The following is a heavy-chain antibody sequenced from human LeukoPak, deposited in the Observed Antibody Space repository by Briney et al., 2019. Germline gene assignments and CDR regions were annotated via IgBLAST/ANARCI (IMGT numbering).Heavy chain of an antibody. CDR2: ISSSSTYR. D-gene: IGHD3-9*01. CDR1: GFTFSSYW. V-gene: IGHV3-21*04. J-gene: IGHJ4*02. CDR3: ARDTPLRYFDY. Sequence: GGSLRLSCAASGFTFSSYWMHWVRQAPGKGLGWVSSISSSSTYRYYADSVKGRFTISRDNAKKSLYLQMNSLRAEDTAVYYCARDTPLRYFDYWGQGTLVTVSS.